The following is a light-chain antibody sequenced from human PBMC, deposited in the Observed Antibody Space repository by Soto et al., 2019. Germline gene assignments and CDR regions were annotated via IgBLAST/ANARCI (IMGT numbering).Light chain of an antibody. CDR2: GAS. J-gene: IGKJ1*01. CDR3: QHYNNWPT. Sequence: EIVLTQSPGTLSLSPGERATLSCRASQSVSSNFLAWYQQKLGQAPRLLIYGASNRATGIPDRFSGSGSGTDFTLTISSLQSEDFALYYCQHYNNWPTFGQGTKVDIK. V-gene: IGKV3-20*01. CDR1: QSVSSNF.